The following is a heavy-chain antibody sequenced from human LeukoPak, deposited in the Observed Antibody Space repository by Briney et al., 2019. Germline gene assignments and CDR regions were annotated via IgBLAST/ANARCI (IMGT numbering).Heavy chain of an antibody. D-gene: IGHD3-10*01. CDR2: INKDGSTI. Sequence: GGSLRLSCAASGYTFSGYWMHWVRQAPGKGLVWVSRINKDGSTITYTDSVKGRFTMSRDNAQNTLFLEMKSLRVEDTAVYYCVRGGTSGSGDYWGQGTLVTVSA. J-gene: IGHJ4*02. CDR1: GYTFSGYW. V-gene: IGHV3-74*01. CDR3: VRGGTSGSGDY.